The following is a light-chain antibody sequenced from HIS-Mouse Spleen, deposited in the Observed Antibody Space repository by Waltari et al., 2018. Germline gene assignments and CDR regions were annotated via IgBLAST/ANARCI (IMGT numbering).Light chain of an antibody. V-gene: IGLV2-14*03. CDR3: SSYTSSSTLV. CDR2: DCS. Sequence: QSALTQPASVSVSPGQSITISCTGTSSDVGGYNYVSWYHQHPGKAPKLLIYDCSNRPSGVSNRFAGSKSGNTASLTISGLQAEDEADYYCSSYTSSSTLVFGGGTKLTVL. J-gene: IGLJ2*01. CDR1: SSDVGGYNY.